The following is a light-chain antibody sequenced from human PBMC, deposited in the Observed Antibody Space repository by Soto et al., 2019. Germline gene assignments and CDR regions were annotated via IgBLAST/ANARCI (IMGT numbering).Light chain of an antibody. J-gene: IGKJ2*03. V-gene: IGKV1-12*01. Sequence: DIQMTQSPSSFSASVGDRVTITCRASHDVSSWLAWYQQKPGKAPRLLIYGASTLQSGVPSRFSGSGSGTDFTLTISSLQPEDFATYYCQQANSPYSFGQATKLEIK. CDR3: QQANSPYS. CDR1: HDVSSW. CDR2: GAS.